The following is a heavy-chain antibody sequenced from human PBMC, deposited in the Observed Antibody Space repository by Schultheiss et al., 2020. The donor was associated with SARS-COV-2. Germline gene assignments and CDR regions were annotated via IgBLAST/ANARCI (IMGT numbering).Heavy chain of an antibody. CDR2: ISSSGSTI. D-gene: IGHD4-17*01. CDR1: GFTFSSYG. Sequence: GESLKISCAASGFTFSSYGMHWVRQAPGKGLEWVSYISSSGSTIYYADSVKGRFTISRENAKNSLYLQMNSLRAEDTAVYYCARDHGDYGMDVWGQGTTVTVSS. V-gene: IGHV3-48*01. CDR3: ARDHGDYGMDV. J-gene: IGHJ6*02.